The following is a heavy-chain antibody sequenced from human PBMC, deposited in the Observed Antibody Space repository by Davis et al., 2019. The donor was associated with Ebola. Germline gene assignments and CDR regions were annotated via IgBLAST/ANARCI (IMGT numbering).Heavy chain of an antibody. CDR2: IIPIFGTA. D-gene: IGHD2-8*01. CDR1: GGTFSSYA. J-gene: IGHJ6*02. V-gene: IGHV1-69*13. CDR3: ARDPPVLMVYAIPALYYGMDV. Sequence: SVQVSCKASGGTFSSYAISWVRQAPGQGLEWMGGIIPIFGTANYAQKFQGRVTITADESTSTAYMELRSLRSDDTAVYYCARDPPVLMVYAIPALYYGMDVWGQGTTVTVSS.